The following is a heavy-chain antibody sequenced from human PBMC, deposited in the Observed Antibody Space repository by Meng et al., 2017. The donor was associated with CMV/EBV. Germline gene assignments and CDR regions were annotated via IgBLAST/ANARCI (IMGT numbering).Heavy chain of an antibody. J-gene: IGHJ4*02. D-gene: IGHD6-13*01. V-gene: IGHV3-23*01. CDR3: AKAFSASWYREYYDD. CDR2: ITASGGST. CDR1: EFTFSNYA. Sequence: ETLSLTCAASEFTFSNYAISWVRQAPGRGLAWVSAITASGGSTYYADSVKGRFTVSRDNSKNTLYLQMNSLRAEDTALYYCAKAFSASWYREYYDDWGQGTLVTVSS.